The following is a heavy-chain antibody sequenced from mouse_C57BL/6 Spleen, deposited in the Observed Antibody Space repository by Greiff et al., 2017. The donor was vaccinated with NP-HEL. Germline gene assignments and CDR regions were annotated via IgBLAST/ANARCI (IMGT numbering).Heavy chain of an antibody. V-gene: IGHV1-64*01. Sequence: QVQLQQPGAELVKPGASVKLSCKASGYTFTSYWMHWVKQRPGQGLEWIGMIHPNSGSTNYNEKFKSKATLTVDESSSTAYMQLSSLTSEDSAVYYCAQLTVYYFDYWGQGTTLTVSS. CDR3: AQLTVYYFDY. D-gene: IGHD4-1*01. J-gene: IGHJ2*01. CDR1: GYTFTSYW. CDR2: IHPNSGST.